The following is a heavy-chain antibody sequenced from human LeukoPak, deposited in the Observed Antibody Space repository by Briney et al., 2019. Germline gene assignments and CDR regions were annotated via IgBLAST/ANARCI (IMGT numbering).Heavy chain of an antibody. CDR2: ISSSSSTI. J-gene: IGHJ4*02. D-gene: IGHD2-21*02. V-gene: IGHV3-48*01. CDR1: GFTFSSYS. Sequence: GGSLRLSCAASGFTFSSYSMNWVRQAPGKGLEWVSSISSSSSTIYYADSVKGRFTISRDNAKNSLYLQMNSLRAEDTAVYYCARASLVKHIVVVTAIPNFDYWGQGTLATVSS. CDR3: ARASLVKHIVVVTAIPNFDY.